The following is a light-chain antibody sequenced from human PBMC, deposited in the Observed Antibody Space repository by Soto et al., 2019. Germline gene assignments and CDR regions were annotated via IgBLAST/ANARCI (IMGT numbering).Light chain of an antibody. CDR3: IQAVHTPRT. V-gene: IGKV2-28*01. CDR2: AGS. CDR1: QSLLHSNGYNY. Sequence: DIVMTQSPLSLPVTPGEPASISCRSSQSLLHSNGYNYLDWYLQKPEQSPQLLIYAGSNRASGVPDRFSGREAATDFTLKTSRVEAEDVGADYCIQAVHTPRTFGPGTKLEIK. J-gene: IGKJ2*01.